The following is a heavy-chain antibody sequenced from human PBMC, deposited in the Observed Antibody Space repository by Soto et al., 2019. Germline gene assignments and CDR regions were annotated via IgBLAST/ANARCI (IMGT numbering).Heavy chain of an antibody. CDR2: ISAYNGNT. J-gene: IGHJ5*02. D-gene: IGHD6-13*01. Sequence: QVQLVQSGAEVKKPGASVKVSCKASGYTFTSYGISWVRQAPGQGLEWMGWISAYNGNTNYAQKLQGRVTMTTDTSPSTAYMELRSLRSDDTAVYYCARDPLPYSSSWYYNWFDPWGQGTLVTVSS. CDR3: ARDPLPYSSSWYYNWFDP. CDR1: GYTFTSYG. V-gene: IGHV1-18*01.